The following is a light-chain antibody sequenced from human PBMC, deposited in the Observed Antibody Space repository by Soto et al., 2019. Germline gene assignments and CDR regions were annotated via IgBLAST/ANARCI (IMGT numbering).Light chain of an antibody. Sequence: DIQMTQSPSAMSASEGDRLTITCRASQGINDNLAWFQQKPGKAPKLLIYDASSLESGVPSRFSGSGSGTEFTLTISSLQPDDFATYYCQQYNSYTYNFGQGTKVDIK. CDR3: QQYNSYTYN. CDR1: QGINDN. V-gene: IGKV1-17*03. CDR2: DAS. J-gene: IGKJ2*01.